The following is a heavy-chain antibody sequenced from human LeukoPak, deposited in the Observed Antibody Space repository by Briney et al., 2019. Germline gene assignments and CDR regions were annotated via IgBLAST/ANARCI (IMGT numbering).Heavy chain of an antibody. CDR1: GYTFTDHY. V-gene: IGHV1-2*02. Sequence: ASVKVSCKSSGYTFTDHYMHWVRQAPGQGLEWMGWLNPNSGGTNYAQKFQGRVTMTRDTSSSTAYMDLTSLRSDDTAVYYCARDHCTSSGCYEDYYYGMDVWGQGTTVTVSS. J-gene: IGHJ6*02. CDR2: LNPNSGGT. CDR3: ARDHCTSSGCYEDYYYGMDV. D-gene: IGHD2-2*01.